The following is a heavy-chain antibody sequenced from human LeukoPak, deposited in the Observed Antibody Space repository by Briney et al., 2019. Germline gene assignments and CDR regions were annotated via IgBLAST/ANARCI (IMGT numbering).Heavy chain of an antibody. CDR3: ARGRAAAVYFDY. D-gene: IGHD6-13*01. Sequence: WASVRVSCKTSGYSFTDYYMHWVRQAPGQGLEWMGWINPNSGGTSAAQKFQGRVTMTRDTSISTAYMELSRLRSDDTAVYYCARGRAAAVYFDYWGQGTLVTVSS. J-gene: IGHJ4*02. CDR2: INPNSGGT. CDR1: GYSFTDYY. V-gene: IGHV1-2*02.